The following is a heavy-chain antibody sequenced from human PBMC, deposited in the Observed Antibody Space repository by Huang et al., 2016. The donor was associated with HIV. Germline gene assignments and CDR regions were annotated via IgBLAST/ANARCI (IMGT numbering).Heavy chain of an antibody. D-gene: IGHD6-19*01. CDR1: VLTFGSHT. CDR3: VRDRSSGWFMDY. V-gene: IGHV3-21*02. CDR2: SSSSANYL. Sequence: EVQLVESGGDLVKPGGSLRLSCAASVLTFGSHTMNWVRQPPGRGLEWVSSSSSSANYLYYADSVRGRYTISRDNAKNSLYLQINNLRAEDTAIYYCVRDRSSGWFMDYWGQGTLVTVSS. J-gene: IGHJ4*02.